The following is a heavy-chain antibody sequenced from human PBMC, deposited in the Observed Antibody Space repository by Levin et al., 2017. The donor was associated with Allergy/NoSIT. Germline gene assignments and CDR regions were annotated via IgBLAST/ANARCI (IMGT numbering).Heavy chain of an antibody. CDR2: MNPNSGHT. D-gene: IGHD2-2*02. V-gene: IGHV1-8*01. Sequence: GESLKISCKTSGYTFTYYEINWVRQATGQGLEWVGYMNPNSGHTEYAQKFQGRVAMTRNTSVSTAYMELSSLTSEDTAVYYCARGPDGVGKTYYRYTLDVWGPGTTVTVSS. J-gene: IGHJ6*02. CDR3: ARGPDGVGKTYYRYTLDV. CDR1: GYTFTYYE.